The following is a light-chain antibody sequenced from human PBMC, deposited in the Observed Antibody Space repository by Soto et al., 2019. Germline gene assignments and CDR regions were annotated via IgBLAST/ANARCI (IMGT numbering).Light chain of an antibody. J-gene: IGKJ1*01. CDR3: QQYNTYST. V-gene: IGKV1-5*01. Sequence: DIQMTQSPSSLSGSVGDRGTITWGASQSITSWSAWYKQKPGKAPKLLIYDASSLESGVPSRLSGSGSGTEFTLTISSMKPEDFASYYCQQYNTYSTFGHGTKVDI. CDR2: DAS. CDR1: QSITSW.